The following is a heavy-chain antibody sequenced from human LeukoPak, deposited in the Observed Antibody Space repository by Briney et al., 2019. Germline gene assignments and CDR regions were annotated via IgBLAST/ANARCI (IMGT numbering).Heavy chain of an antibody. Sequence: GGSLRLSCAASGFTFSSYAMSWVRQAPGKGLEWVSAISGSGGSTYYADSVKGRFTISRDNAKNSLYLQMNSLRAEDTAVYYCASPFQNRDGYNFVAFDIWGQGTMVTVSS. J-gene: IGHJ3*02. D-gene: IGHD5-24*01. V-gene: IGHV3-23*01. CDR3: ASPFQNRDGYNFVAFDI. CDR2: ISGSGGST. CDR1: GFTFSSYA.